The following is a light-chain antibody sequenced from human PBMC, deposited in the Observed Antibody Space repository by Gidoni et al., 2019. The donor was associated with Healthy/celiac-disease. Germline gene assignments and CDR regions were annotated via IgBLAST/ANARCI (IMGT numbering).Light chain of an antibody. CDR2: KDT. Sequence: SYELTQLPSVSVSPGQTARITCSGDALPKQYAYWYQQKPGQAPVLVIYKDTERPSGIPERFSGSSSGTTLTLTISGVQAEDEADYYCQSADSSGTYVVFGGGTKLTVL. J-gene: IGLJ3*02. CDR1: ALPKQY. V-gene: IGLV3-25*03. CDR3: QSADSSGTYVV.